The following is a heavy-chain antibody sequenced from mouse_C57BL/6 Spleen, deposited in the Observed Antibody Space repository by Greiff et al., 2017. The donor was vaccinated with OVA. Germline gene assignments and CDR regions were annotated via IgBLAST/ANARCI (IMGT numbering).Heavy chain of an antibody. CDR1: GYTFTGYW. D-gene: IGHD1-1*01. J-gene: IGHJ4*01. CDR2: ILPGSGCT. V-gene: IGHV1-9*01. CDR3: ARPLYGSSYDYAMDY. Sequence: VQLQQSGAELMKPGASVKLSCKATGYTFTGYWIEWVKQRPGHGLEWIGEILPGSGCTKYNEKLKGKAKFTADTSSNTAYMQLSILTTEDSAIYYCARPLYGSSYDYAMDYWGQGTSVTVSS.